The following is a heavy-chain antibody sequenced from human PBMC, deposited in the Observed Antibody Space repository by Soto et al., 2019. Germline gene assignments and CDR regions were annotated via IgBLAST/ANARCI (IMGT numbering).Heavy chain of an antibody. CDR3: SRSLNA. Sequence: GGSLRLSCAASGFTFSTYWMDWVRQTPGKGLEWVANINQDGSEKNYVDSVKGRFTISRDNAKNSLYLQMSSLTAEDSALYYCSRSLNAWGQGTLVTVSS. CDR1: GFTFSTYW. CDR2: INQDGSEK. D-gene: IGHD2-8*01. J-gene: IGHJ5*02. V-gene: IGHV3-7*01.